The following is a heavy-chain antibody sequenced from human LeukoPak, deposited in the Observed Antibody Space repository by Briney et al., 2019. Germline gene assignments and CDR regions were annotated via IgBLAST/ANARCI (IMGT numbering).Heavy chain of an antibody. Sequence: GGSLRLSCAASGFTFSSYGMHWVHQAPGKGLEWVAVISYDGSKKYYADSVKGRFTISRDNSKNTVYLQMNSLRAEDTAVYYCARASGSPDDAFDIWGQGTMVTVSS. CDR1: GFTFSSYG. D-gene: IGHD1-26*01. V-gene: IGHV3-30*03. CDR3: ARASGSPDDAFDI. CDR2: ISYDGSKK. J-gene: IGHJ3*02.